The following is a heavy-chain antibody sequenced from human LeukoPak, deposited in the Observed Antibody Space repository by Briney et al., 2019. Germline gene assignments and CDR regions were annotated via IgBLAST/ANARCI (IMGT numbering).Heavy chain of an antibody. J-gene: IGHJ4*02. CDR1: GDSISSSNYY. Sequence: SSETLSLTRTVSGDSISSSNYYWGWIRQPPGKGLEWIGSFYYSGSTFYSPSLKSRVTISVDTSKNQFSLNLSSVTATDTAVYYCVRHYIRLWFFEYWGQGSLVTVSS. D-gene: IGHD3-10*01. CDR2: FYYSGST. V-gene: IGHV4-39*01. CDR3: VRHYIRLWFFEY.